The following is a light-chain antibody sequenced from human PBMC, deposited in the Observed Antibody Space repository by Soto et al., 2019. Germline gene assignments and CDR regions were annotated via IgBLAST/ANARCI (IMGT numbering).Light chain of an antibody. Sequence: EIVLTQSPGTLSLSPGERATLSCRASQSVRDSHLAWYQQKPGQAPSLLIYETSSRATGIPDRFRGSGSGTEFALTITRVEPEXVAMYFCQQYGSSPGTFGQGTKVEI. CDR2: ETS. V-gene: IGKV3-20*01. CDR1: QSVRDSH. J-gene: IGKJ1*01. CDR3: QQYGSSPGT.